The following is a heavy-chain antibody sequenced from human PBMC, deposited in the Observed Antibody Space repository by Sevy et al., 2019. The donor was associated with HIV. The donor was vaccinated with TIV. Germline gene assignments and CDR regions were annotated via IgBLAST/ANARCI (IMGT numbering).Heavy chain of an antibody. CDR1: GFIFSSYE. J-gene: IGHJ4*02. CDR2: ISQGGSSV. CDR3: TRDLPPSATTVAHFDY. V-gene: IGHV3-48*03. D-gene: IGHD4-17*01. Sequence: GGSLRLSCAASGFIFSSYEMNWVRQAPGKGLEWVSSISQGGSSVYYSDSVKGRFTISRDNAKNSLYLQMNSLRAEDTAVYYCTRDLPPSATTVAHFDYWGQRTLVTVSS.